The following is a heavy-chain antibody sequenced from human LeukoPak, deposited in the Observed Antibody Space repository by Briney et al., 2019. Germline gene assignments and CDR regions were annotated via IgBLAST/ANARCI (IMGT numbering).Heavy chain of an antibody. D-gene: IGHD1-1*01. CDR2: INTDGSST. Sequence: GGSLRLSCAASGFTFSSYSMNWVRQAPGKGLEWVSRINTDGSSTDYADSVKGRFTISRDNAKNTVYLQMNSLRAEDTAVYYCARPNWNLDLLDAFDVWGQGTMVTVSS. CDR1: GFTFSSYS. J-gene: IGHJ3*01. CDR3: ARPNWNLDLLDAFDV. V-gene: IGHV3-74*01.